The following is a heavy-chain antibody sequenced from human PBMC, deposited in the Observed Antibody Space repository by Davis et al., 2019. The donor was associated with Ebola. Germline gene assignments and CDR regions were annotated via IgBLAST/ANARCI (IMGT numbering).Heavy chain of an antibody. V-gene: IGHV3-15*01. CDR1: GFTFGDYA. CDR2: IKSKTEGATT. D-gene: IGHD2/OR15-2a*01. Sequence: GESLKISCTASGFTFGDYAMSWFRQAPGKGLEWVGRIKSKTEGATTDYAAPVKGRFIISRDDSKNTVHLQMNSLKTEDSAVYYCTAGFCTSTSCHWDDAFDIWGHGTMVTVSS. J-gene: IGHJ3*02. CDR3: TAGFCTSTSCHWDDAFDI.